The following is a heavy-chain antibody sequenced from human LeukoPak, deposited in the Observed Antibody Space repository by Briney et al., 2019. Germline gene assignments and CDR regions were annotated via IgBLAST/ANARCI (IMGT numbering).Heavy chain of an antibody. CDR3: ARASGSYYPNWFDP. V-gene: IGHV4-30-4*01. J-gene: IGHJ5*02. Sequence: PSETLSLTCTVSGGSTSSGDYYWSWIRQPPGKGLEWIGYIYYSGSTYYNPSLKSRVTISVDTSKNQFSLKLSSVTAADTAVYYCARASGSYYPNWFDPWGQGTLVTVSS. CDR1: GGSTSSGDYY. D-gene: IGHD1-26*01. CDR2: IYYSGST.